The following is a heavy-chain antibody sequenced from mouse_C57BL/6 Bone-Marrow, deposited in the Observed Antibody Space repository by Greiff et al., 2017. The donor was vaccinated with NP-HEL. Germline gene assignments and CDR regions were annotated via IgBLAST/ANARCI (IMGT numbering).Heavy chain of an antibody. CDR1: GYTFTTYP. V-gene: IGHV1-47*01. J-gene: IGHJ2*01. Sequence: QLQQSGAELVKPGASVKMSCKASGYTFTTYPIEWMKQNHGKSLEWIGNFHPYNDDTKYNEKFKGKATLTVEKSSSTVYLELSRLTSDDSAVYYCARGGDSSGYVGGPFDYWGQGTTLTVSS. CDR2: FHPYNDDT. D-gene: IGHD3-2*02. CDR3: ARGGDSSGYVGGPFDY.